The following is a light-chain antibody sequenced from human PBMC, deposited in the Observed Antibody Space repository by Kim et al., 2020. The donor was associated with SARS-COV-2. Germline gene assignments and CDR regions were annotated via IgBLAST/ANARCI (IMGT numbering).Light chain of an antibody. Sequence: PAASSSSTISSLANSDGNTYLTWFHQKPGLSPRLLVYTASSRESGVPARFSGRGSGTDFTLTISRVEAEDVGIYYCIQSTPTPRTFGQGTKVDIK. CDR2: TAS. V-gene: IGKV2-30*01. CDR1: SSLANSDGNTY. J-gene: IGKJ1*01. CDR3: IQSTPTPRT.